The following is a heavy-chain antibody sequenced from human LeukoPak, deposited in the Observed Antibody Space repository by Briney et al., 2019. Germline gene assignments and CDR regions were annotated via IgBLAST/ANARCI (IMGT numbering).Heavy chain of an antibody. Sequence: GGSLRLSCAASGFTFSSYAMSWVRQAPGKGLEWVSAISGSGGSTYYADSVKRRFTISRDNSKNTLYLQMNSLRAEDTAVYYCAKTDADEYYDFWSGYISYFDYWGQGTLVTVSS. CDR3: AKTDADEYYDFWSGYISYFDY. CDR1: GFTFSSYA. D-gene: IGHD3-3*01. J-gene: IGHJ4*02. CDR2: ISGSGGST. V-gene: IGHV3-23*01.